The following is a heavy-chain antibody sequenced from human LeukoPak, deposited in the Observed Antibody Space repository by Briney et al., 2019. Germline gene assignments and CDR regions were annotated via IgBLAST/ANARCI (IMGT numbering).Heavy chain of an antibody. CDR3: AAGREGAVTRILEY. Sequence: GGSLRLSCAASGFTFSSYAMQWVRQAPGKGLEWVALISYDGSRKYFADSVKGRFTISRDNSKNTLYLQMDSLRAEDTAVYYCAAGREGAVTRILEYWGQGTLVTVSS. CDR1: GFTFSSYA. V-gene: IGHV3-30*04. D-gene: IGHD4-17*01. J-gene: IGHJ4*02. CDR2: ISYDGSRK.